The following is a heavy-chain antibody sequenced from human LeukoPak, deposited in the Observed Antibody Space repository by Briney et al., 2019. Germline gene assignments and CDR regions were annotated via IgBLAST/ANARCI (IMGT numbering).Heavy chain of an antibody. CDR2: GDYSGGT. Sequence: TGGSLRLSCVASGFTFTSAWMTWVRLVPGKGLEWIASGDYSGGTYYNPSLESRVAISADMSKNQFSLKLTSVTGADTAVYYCARLPILTGYAREDWGQGTMVTVSS. V-gene: IGHV4-4*02. D-gene: IGHD3-9*01. CDR3: ARLPILTGYARED. J-gene: IGHJ3*01. CDR1: GFTFTSAW.